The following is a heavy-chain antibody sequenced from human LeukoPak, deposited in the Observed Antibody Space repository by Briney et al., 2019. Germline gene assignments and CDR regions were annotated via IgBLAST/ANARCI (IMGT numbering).Heavy chain of an antibody. J-gene: IGHJ4*02. V-gene: IGHV3-33*01. CDR2: IWYDGSNK. Sequence: GRSLRLSCAASGFTFSSYGMHWVRQAPGKGLEWVAVIWYDGSNKYYADSVKGRFTISRDNSKNTLYLQMNSLRAEDTAVYYCATVDTGAPYDYWGQGTLVTVSS. CDR3: ATVDTGAPYDY. D-gene: IGHD5-18*01. CDR1: GFTFSSYG.